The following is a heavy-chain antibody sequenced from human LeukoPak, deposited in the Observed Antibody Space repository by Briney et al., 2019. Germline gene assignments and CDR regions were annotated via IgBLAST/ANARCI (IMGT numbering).Heavy chain of an antibody. CDR2: IIPIFGTA. J-gene: IGHJ4*02. V-gene: IGHV1-69*05. Sequence: ASVKVSCTASGGTFSSYAISWVRQAPGQGLEWMGGIIPIFGTANYAQKFQGRVTITTDESTSTPYMELSSLRSEDTAVYYCALGLGDFWSGSPIDYWGQGTLVTVSS. D-gene: IGHD3-3*01. CDR1: GGTFSSYA. CDR3: ALGLGDFWSGSPIDY.